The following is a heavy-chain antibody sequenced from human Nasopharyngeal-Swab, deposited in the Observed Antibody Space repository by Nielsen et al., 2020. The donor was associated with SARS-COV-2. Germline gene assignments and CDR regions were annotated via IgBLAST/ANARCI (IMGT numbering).Heavy chain of an antibody. J-gene: IGHJ3*02. CDR3: ARAMIVVVINAFDI. CDR2: IYYSGST. V-gene: IGHV4-31*03. Sequence: SETLSLTCTVSGGSISSGGYYWSWIRQHPGKGLEWIGYIYYSGSTYYNPSLKSRVTILVDTSKNQFSLKLSSVTAADTAVYYCARAMIVVVINAFDIWGQGTMVTVSS. D-gene: IGHD3-22*01. CDR1: GGSISSGGYY.